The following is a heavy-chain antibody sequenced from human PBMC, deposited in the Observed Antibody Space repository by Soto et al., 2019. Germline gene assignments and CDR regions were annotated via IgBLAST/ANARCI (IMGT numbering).Heavy chain of an antibody. J-gene: IGHJ3*02. CDR1: GGSISSGGYY. V-gene: IGHV4-31*03. Sequence: TVSGGSISSGGYYWSWIRQHPAKGLEWIGYIYYSGSTYYNPSLKSRVTISVDTSKNQFSLKLSSVTAADTAVYYCARVHLSDFDIWGQGTMVTVSS. CDR2: IYYSGST. CDR3: ARVHLSDFDI.